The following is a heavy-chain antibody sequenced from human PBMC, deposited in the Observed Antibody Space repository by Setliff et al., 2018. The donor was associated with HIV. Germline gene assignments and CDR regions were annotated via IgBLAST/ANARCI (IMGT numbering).Heavy chain of an antibody. D-gene: IGHD3-10*01. Sequence: PGESLKISCAASGYTVSNYAMSWVRQAPGEGLEWVSGISGSVGSTYYADSVKGRFTISRDNSNNTLYLQMNSLTAEDTAVYYCAKDFLAGGSGSYLGFDYWGQGTLVTVSS. CDR1: GYTVSNYA. J-gene: IGHJ4*02. V-gene: IGHV3-23*01. CDR3: AKDFLAGGSGSYLGFDY. CDR2: ISGSVGST.